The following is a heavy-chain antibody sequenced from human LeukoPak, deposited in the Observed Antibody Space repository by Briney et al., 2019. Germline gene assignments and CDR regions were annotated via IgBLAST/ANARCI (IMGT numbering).Heavy chain of an antibody. CDR3: ARGTSSPNYDFWSGYYDGPRSRYNWFDP. Sequence: PGGSLRLSCAASGFTFSSYSMNWVRQAPGKGLEWVSYISSSSSTIYYADSVKGRFTISRDNAKNSLYLQMNSLRAEDTAVYYCARGTSSPNYDFWSGYYDGPRSRYNWFDPWGQGTLVTVSS. J-gene: IGHJ5*02. V-gene: IGHV3-48*01. CDR2: ISSSSSTI. D-gene: IGHD3-3*01. CDR1: GFTFSSYS.